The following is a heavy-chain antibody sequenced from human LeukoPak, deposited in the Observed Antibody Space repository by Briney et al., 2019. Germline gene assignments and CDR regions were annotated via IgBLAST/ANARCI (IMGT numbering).Heavy chain of an antibody. CDR2: MYSGGGT. D-gene: IGHD4-11*01. CDR3: ARDPSPYYSDYGH. V-gene: IGHV3-66*01. CDR1: GFTFSSYA. J-gene: IGHJ4*02. Sequence: GGSLRLSCAASGFTFSSYAMSWVRQAPGKGLEWVSIMYSGGGTDYADSVKGRFTISRDNSKNTLYLQMNSLRAEDTAVYYCARDPSPYYSDYGHWGQGTLVTVSS.